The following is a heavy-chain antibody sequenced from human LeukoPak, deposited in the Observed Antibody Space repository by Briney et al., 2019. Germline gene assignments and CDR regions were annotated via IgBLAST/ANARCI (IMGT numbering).Heavy chain of an antibody. CDR1: GFTVSSKY. CDR2: IYSGGST. D-gene: IGHD3-10*01. CDR3: ARDRQAVRGVIVYFDY. V-gene: IGHV3-66*01. Sequence: PGGSLRLSCSASGFTVSSKYMSWARPPPGKGMEWVSVIYSGGSTYYADSVKGRFTISRDNSKNTLYLQMNSLSAEDTAVYYCARDRQAVRGVIVYFDYWGQGTLVTVSS. J-gene: IGHJ4*02.